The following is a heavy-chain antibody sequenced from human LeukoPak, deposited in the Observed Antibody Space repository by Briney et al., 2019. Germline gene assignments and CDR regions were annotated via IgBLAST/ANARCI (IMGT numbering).Heavy chain of an antibody. V-gene: IGHV3-20*04. D-gene: IGHD6-19*01. CDR2: INWNGGST. J-gene: IGHJ4*02. Sequence: RSGGSLRLSCAATGFTFDDYGMSWVRQAPGKGLEWVSGINWNGGSTGYADSVKGRFTISRDNAKNSLYLQMNSLRAEDMALYYCAKDRYSSGRSPAFDYWGQGTLVTVSS. CDR3: AKDRYSSGRSPAFDY. CDR1: GFTFDDYG.